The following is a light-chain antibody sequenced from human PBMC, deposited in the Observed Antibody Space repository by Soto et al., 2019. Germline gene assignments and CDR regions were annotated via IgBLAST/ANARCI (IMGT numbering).Light chain of an antibody. CDR3: ATWDSSLSGGV. CDR2: EDN. J-gene: IGLJ1*01. CDR1: SSNIENNY. Sequence: QSVLTQPPSMSAAPGQKVTNSCSGSSSNIENNYVSWYRQLPGTAPTLLIYEDNKRPSGIPDRFSGSKSGTSATLGITGLETGDEADYYCATWDSSLSGGVFGTGTKVTVL. V-gene: IGLV1-51*02.